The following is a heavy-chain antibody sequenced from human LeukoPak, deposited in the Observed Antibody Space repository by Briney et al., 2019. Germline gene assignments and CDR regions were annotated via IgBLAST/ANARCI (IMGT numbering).Heavy chain of an antibody. D-gene: IGHD3-9*01. V-gene: IGHV3-48*01. CDR2: ISSNSGTI. Sequence: GGSLRLSCSASGFTFSTYSMSWVRQAPGKGLEWISYISSNSGTIYYADPVKGRFTISRDNAKNSLYLQMNSLRAEDTAVYYCASLFYSFDPWGQGTLVTVSS. J-gene: IGHJ5*02. CDR3: ASLFYSFDP. CDR1: GFTFSTYS.